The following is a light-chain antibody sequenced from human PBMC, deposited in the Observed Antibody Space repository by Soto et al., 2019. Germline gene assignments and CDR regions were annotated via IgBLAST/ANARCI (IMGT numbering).Light chain of an antibody. Sequence: IPMTQSAASLSASFGDRVTMTCAASRDITDYLAWYQQKKGQVPKLLLYTASTLQSGVPSRFTASGSGTDFTLTITGLQTEDFATYYCQNYDSAPWTFGQGTKVDIK. CDR2: TAS. CDR1: RDITDY. J-gene: IGKJ1*01. CDR3: QNYDSAPWT. V-gene: IGKV1-27*01.